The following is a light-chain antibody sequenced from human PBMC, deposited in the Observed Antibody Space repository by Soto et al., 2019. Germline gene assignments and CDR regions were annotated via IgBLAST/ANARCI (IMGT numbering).Light chain of an antibody. Sequence: DIPMTQSPSSLSASVGDRVTITCRASQGISNYLAWYQQKPGKVPKLLIYAASTLQSGVPSRFSGSGSGTDFTLTISSLRPEDVATYYCQKYGTFGQGTKVEIK. CDR1: QGISNY. CDR3: QKYGT. CDR2: AAS. V-gene: IGKV1-27*01. J-gene: IGKJ1*01.